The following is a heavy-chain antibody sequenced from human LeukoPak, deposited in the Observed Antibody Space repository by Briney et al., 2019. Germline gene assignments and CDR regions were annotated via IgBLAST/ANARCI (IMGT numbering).Heavy chain of an antibody. CDR3: ARVGYYDFWSGYY. V-gene: IGHV3-7*01. CDR2: IKQDGSAK. J-gene: IGHJ4*02. CDR1: GFTFSSYW. Sequence: GGSLRLSCAASGFTFSSYWMSWVRQAPGKGLEWVANIKQDGSAKNYGDSVKGRFTISRDNAKNSLYLQMSSLRAEDTAVYYCARVGYYDFWSGYYWGQGTLVTVSS. D-gene: IGHD3-3*01.